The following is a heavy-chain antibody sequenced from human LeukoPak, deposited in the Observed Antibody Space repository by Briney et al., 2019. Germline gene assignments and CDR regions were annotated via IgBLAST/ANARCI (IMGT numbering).Heavy chain of an antibody. CDR2: IYYDGST. CDR1: GGSISSSSYS. V-gene: IGHV4-39*01. D-gene: IGHD3-3*01. Sequence: SETLSLTCIVSGGSISSSSYSWGWIRQPPGKGLEWIATIYYDGSTYYNPSLKSRVTISVDTSKNQFSLKLSSVTPADAAVHFCARITILSTNYFDYWGQGTLVTVSS. CDR3: ARITILSTNYFDY. J-gene: IGHJ4*02.